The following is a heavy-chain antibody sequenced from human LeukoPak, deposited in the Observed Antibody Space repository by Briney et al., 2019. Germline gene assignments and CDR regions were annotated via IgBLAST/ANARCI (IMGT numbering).Heavy chain of an antibody. Sequence: PGGSLRLSCAASGFTFSSYAMSWVRQAPGKGLEWVAVISYDGSNKYYADSVKGRFTISRDNSKNTLYLQMNSLRAEDTAVYYCAIAAAGSAYYYYGMDVWGQGTTVTVSS. V-gene: IGHV3-30-3*01. D-gene: IGHD6-13*01. CDR2: ISYDGSNK. CDR3: AIAAAGSAYYYYGMDV. CDR1: GFTFSSYA. J-gene: IGHJ6*02.